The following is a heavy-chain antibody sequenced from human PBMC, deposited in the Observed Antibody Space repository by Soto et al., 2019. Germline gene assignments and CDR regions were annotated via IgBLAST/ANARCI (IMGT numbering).Heavy chain of an antibody. CDR3: NTYGVGATNSWFDP. V-gene: IGHV3-15*01. CDR1: GFIFSNVW. D-gene: IGHD1-26*01. CDR2: IKSKSDDGTT. Sequence: PGGSLRLSCAVSGFIFSNVWMNWVRQAPGKGLEWVGHIKSKSDDGTTDYAAPVKGRFTISRDDSKNTLYLEMNSLQSEDTALYYCNTYGVGATNSWFDPWGQGTLVTVSS. J-gene: IGHJ5*01.